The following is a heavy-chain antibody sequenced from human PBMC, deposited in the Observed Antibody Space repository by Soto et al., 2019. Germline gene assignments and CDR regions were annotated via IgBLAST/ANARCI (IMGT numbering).Heavy chain of an antibody. CDR1: WYSFSSFW. V-gene: IGHV5-51*01. CDR2: IYPGDSDT. J-gene: IGHJ3*02. D-gene: IGHD5-12*01. Sequence: GGSLENSFQGFWYSFSSFWVGWVGPMPGKGLEWMGIIYPGDSDTRYSPSFQGQVTISADKSISTAYLQWSSLKASDTAMYYCARWGRDGYNYDAFDIWGQGTMVTVSS. CDR3: ARWGRDGYNYDAFDI.